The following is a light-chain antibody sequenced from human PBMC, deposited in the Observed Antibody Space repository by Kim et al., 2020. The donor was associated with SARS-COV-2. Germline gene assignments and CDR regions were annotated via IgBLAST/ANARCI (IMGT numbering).Light chain of an antibody. CDR2: DAS. J-gene: IGKJ4*01. CDR1: QSISNH. V-gene: IGKV3-11*01. CDR3: QQRNKFPLT. Sequence: LSPGEKATLSCRASQSISNHLVWYHQKPGQAPRLLIYDASIRATDIPARFSGSGSGTDFTLTISSLEPEDFAVYYCQQRNKFPLTFGGGTKVDIK.